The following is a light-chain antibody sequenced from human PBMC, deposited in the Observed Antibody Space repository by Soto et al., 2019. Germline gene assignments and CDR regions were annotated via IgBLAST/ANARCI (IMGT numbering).Light chain of an antibody. CDR2: KAS. J-gene: IGKJ1*01. CDR3: QQYNSYSEP. CDR1: QTISSW. V-gene: IGKV1-5*03. Sequence: DIKMTQSPSTLSGSVGDRVTITCRASQTISSWLAWYQQKPGKAPKLLIYKASTLKSGVPSRFSGSGSGTEFTLTIISLQPDDFATYYCQQYNSYSEPFGQGTKVDIK.